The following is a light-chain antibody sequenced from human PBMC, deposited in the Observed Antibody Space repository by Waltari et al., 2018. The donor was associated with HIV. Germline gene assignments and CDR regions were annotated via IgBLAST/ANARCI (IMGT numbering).Light chain of an antibody. CDR3: KQHSSLPWT. Sequence: EIVLTQSPGTLSLSPGERVTLSCRASQSVTSSALAWHQQKPGQAPRLLVYDTSSRATGIPDRFSGGGSGTDFTLTISRLEPEDSAVYYCKQHSSLPWTFGQGTKVEIK. CDR2: DTS. CDR1: QSVTSSA. V-gene: IGKV3-20*01. J-gene: IGKJ1*01.